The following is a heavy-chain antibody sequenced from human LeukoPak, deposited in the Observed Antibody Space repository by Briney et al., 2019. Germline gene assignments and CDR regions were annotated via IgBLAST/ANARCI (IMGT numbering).Heavy chain of an antibody. V-gene: IGHV3-30*02. CDR2: IRYDGSNK. CDR1: GFTFSSYG. D-gene: IGHD3-16*01. CDR3: IRQEGLDYYYYYYMDV. Sequence: GGSLRLSCAASGFTFSSYGMHWVRQAPGKGLEWVAVIRYDGSNKYYADSVKGRFTISRDNSKNTLYLQMNSLRAEDTAVYYCIRQEGLDYYYYYYMDVWGKGTTATVSS. J-gene: IGHJ6*03.